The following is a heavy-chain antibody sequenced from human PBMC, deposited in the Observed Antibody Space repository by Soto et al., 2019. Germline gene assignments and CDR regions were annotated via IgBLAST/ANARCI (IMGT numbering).Heavy chain of an antibody. V-gene: IGHV4-59*08. CDR2: IYYSGST. J-gene: IGHJ4*02. D-gene: IGHD6-19*01. CDR1: GGSISSYY. Sequence: QVQLQESGPGLVKPSETLSLTCTVSGGSISSYYWSWIRQPPGKGLEWIGYIYYSGSTNYNPSLKSRVTISVRTSKNQCSLKLGSVTAADTAVYYCARHVQWLVTFDYWGQGTLVTVSS. CDR3: ARHVQWLVTFDY.